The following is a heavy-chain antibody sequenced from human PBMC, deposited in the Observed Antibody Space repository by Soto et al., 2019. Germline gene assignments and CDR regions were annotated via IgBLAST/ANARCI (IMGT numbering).Heavy chain of an antibody. V-gene: IGHV1-18*04. Sequence: QVQLVQSGAEVKKPGASVKVSCKASGYTFANYGFSWVRQAPGQGLEWMGWISARNGKTHYVQNFQGRVTMTTETSTNTAFMELRTLRYDDTSVYYCARVPTYTYADSDKNNWLDPWCQGTLVTVSS. CDR1: GYTFANYG. CDR2: ISARNGKT. D-gene: IGHD2-15*01. CDR3: ARVPTYTYADSDKNNWLDP. J-gene: IGHJ5*02.